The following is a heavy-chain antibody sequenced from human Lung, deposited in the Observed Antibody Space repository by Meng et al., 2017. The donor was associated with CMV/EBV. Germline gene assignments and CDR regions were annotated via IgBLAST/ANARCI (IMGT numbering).Heavy chain of an antibody. J-gene: IGHJ6*02. V-gene: IGHV3-7*01. Sequence: GGSXRLSCAASGFTFSGYWMNWVRQAPGKGLEWVANIGRDGSDKYYVDSVKGRFTISSDNTRNSIHLQMNSLKAEDTAVYYCATYLGHCNPGVCQPQYYGLDVWXQGTXVTVSS. D-gene: IGHD2-8*01. CDR2: IGRDGSDK. CDR3: ATYLGHCNPGVCQPQYYGLDV. CDR1: GFTFSGYW.